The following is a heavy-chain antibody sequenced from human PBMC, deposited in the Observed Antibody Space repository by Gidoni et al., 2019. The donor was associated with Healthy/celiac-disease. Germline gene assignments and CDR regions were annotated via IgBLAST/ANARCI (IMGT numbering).Heavy chain of an antibody. CDR2: ISYDGSNK. D-gene: IGHD3-10*01. J-gene: IGHJ4*02. V-gene: IGHV3-30*18. CDR1: GFTFSSYG. CDR3: AKDLGVTPAGGY. Sequence: QVQLVESGGGVVQPGRSLRLSCAASGFTFSSYGMHWVRQAPGKGLEWVAVISYDGSNKYYADSVKGRFTISRDNSKNTLYLQMNSLRAEDTAVYYCAKDLGVTPAGGYWGQGTLVTVSS.